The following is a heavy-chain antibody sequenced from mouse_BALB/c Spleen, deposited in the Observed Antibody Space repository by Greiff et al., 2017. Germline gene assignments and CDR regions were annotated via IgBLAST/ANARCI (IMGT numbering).Heavy chain of an antibody. D-gene: IGHD2-1*01. V-gene: IGHV1-5*01. J-gene: IGHJ4*01. CDR2: IYPGNSDT. CDR1: GYTFTSYW. Sequence: EVQLQQSGTVLARPGASVKMSCKASGYTFTSYWMHWVKQRPGQGLEWIGAIYPGNSDTSYNQKFKGKAKLTAVTSTSTAYMELSSLTNEDSAVYYCMTGGNYDYYAMDYWGQGTSVTVSS. CDR3: MTGGNYDYYAMDY.